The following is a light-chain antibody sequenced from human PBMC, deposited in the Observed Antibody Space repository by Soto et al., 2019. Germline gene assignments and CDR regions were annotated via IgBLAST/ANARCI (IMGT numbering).Light chain of an antibody. Sequence: EIVLTQSPATLSLSPGERATLSYRASQTVSSSLAWYQQKPCQAPRLLIYQVSNRATGIPARFSGSGSGADFTLTISSLEPGDFALYYCQQHINWPLTFGGGTKV. CDR3: QQHINWPLT. CDR1: QTVSSS. CDR2: QVS. J-gene: IGKJ4*01. V-gene: IGKV3-11*01.